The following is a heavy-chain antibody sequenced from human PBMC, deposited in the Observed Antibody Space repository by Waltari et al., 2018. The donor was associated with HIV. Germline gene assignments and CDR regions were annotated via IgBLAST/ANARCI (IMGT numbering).Heavy chain of an antibody. Sequence: SGTGDFTYYADAVKGRLTVSRDNSKNTVSLQMISLRGEDTAVYYCTKGVTYDVLTGFSPFDSWGQGTLVTVSA. CDR2: SGTGDFT. D-gene: IGHD3-9*01. V-gene: IGHV3-23*01. CDR3: TKGVTYDVLTGFSPFDS. J-gene: IGHJ4*02.